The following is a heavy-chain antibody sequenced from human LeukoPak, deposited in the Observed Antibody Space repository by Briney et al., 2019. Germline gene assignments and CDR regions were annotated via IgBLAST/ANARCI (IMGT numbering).Heavy chain of an antibody. Sequence: ASVKVSCKASGYTFTSYGISWVRQAPGQGLEWMGWISAYNGNTNYAQKLQGRVTMTTDTSTSTAYMELRSLRSDDTAVYYCARIGATERYHYGMDVWGQGTTVTVSS. CDR1: GYTFTSYG. J-gene: IGHJ6*02. CDR3: ARIGATERYHYGMDV. V-gene: IGHV1-18*01. CDR2: ISAYNGNT. D-gene: IGHD1-26*01.